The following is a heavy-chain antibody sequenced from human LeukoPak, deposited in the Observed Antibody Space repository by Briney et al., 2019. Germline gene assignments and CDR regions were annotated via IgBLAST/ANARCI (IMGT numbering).Heavy chain of an antibody. D-gene: IGHD6-19*01. J-gene: IGHJ4*02. CDR3: ARVRAVAGLFDY. CDR1: GFTFRSYS. Sequence: PGGSLRLSCAASGFTFRSYSMNWVRQAPGKGLEGVSSISSSSSYIYYADSVKGRFTISRDNAKNSLYLQMNSLRAEDTAVYYCARVRAVAGLFDYWGQGTLVTVSS. CDR2: ISSSSSYI. V-gene: IGHV3-21*01.